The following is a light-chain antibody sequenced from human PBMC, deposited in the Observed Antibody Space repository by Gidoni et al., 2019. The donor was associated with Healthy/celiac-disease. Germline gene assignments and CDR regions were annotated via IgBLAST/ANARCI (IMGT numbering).Light chain of an antibody. CDR1: SIDVGSYNL. V-gene: IGLV2-23*02. Sequence: QSALTQPASVSGSPGQSITISCTGTSIDVGSYNLVSWYQQLPGKAPKLMIYEVSKRPSGVSNRFSGSKSGNTASLTISGLQAEDEADYYCCSYAGSSTVVFGGGTKLTVL. J-gene: IGLJ2*01. CDR3: CSYAGSSTVV. CDR2: EVS.